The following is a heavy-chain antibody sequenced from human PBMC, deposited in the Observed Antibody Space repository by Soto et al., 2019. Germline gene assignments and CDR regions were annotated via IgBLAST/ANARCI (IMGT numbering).Heavy chain of an antibody. Sequence: EVPLVESGGGLVQPGGSLRLSCAASGFSFSSYNMNWVRQAPGKGLEWVSYISSSSSTIYYADSVKGRFTISRDNAKNSLYLQTNSLRDEDTAVYYCARPRGYSYVLPDYWGQGTLVTVSS. D-gene: IGHD5-18*01. CDR3: ARPRGYSYVLPDY. V-gene: IGHV3-48*02. CDR1: GFSFSSYN. CDR2: ISSSSSTI. J-gene: IGHJ4*02.